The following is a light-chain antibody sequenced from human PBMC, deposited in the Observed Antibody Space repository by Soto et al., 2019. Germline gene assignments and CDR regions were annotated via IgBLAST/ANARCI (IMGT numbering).Light chain of an antibody. CDR2: KAS. Sequence: DIQMTQSPSTLSASVGDRVTITCRASQSISYWLAWYQQKPGKAPKVLIYKASSLESGVPSRFSGSGSGTEFTLTISSLQPDDFATYYCQQYNSYSGTFGQGTKVEIK. J-gene: IGKJ1*01. V-gene: IGKV1-5*03. CDR3: QQYNSYSGT. CDR1: QSISYW.